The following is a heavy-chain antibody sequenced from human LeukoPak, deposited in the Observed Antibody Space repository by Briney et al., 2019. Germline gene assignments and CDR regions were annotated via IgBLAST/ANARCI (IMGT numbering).Heavy chain of an antibody. CDR2: IRYDGSNK. CDR1: GFTFSSYG. J-gene: IGHJ4*02. CDR3: AKDYDDKFDY. D-gene: IGHD3-9*01. V-gene: IGHV3-30*02. Sequence: GGSLRLSCAASGFTFSSYGMHWVRQAPGKGLEWVAFIRYDGSNKYYADSVKGRFTISRDNSKNTLYQQMNSLRAEDTALYYCAKDYDDKFDYWGQGTLVTVSS.